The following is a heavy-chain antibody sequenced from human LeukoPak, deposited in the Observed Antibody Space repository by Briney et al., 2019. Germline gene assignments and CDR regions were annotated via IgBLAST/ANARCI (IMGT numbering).Heavy chain of an antibody. D-gene: IGHD6-19*01. CDR1: GGSISSSIYY. V-gene: IGHV4-39*01. CDR3: ASYSGGALPFDY. J-gene: IGHJ4*02. Sequence: NPSETLSLTCTVSGGSISSSIYYWRRIRQPPGKGLEWIESIYYSGSTYYNTPLKSRVTISVDTSTNQFSLKLSSVTAADTAVYYCASYSGGALPFDYWGQGTLVTVSS. CDR2: IYYSGST.